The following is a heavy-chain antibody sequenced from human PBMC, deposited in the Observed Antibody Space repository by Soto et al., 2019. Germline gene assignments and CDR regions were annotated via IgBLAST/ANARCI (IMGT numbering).Heavy chain of an antibody. J-gene: IGHJ4*02. V-gene: IGHV4-39*01. Sequence: SETLSLTCTVSGGSISSGGYYWGWIRQTPGKGLEWIGNIDYNGVTYYNPSLKSRVTVSKDTSKNQFSLKVASVTAADTAIYYCGRVMIGTSRHTDSDYWGQGTQVTVSS. CDR1: GGSISSGGYY. D-gene: IGHD2-2*01. CDR2: IDYNGVT. CDR3: GRVMIGTSRHTDSDY.